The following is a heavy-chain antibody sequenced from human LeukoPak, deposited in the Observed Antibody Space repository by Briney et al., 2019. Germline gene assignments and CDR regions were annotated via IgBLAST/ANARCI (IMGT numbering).Heavy chain of an antibody. Sequence: PSETLSLTCTVSGHSITNYYWSWIRQPPGKGLEWIGYIYYSGSTYYNPSLKSRVTISVDTSKNQFSLKLSSVTAADTAVYYCARARSDYVWGSYRQPTNFDYWGQGTLVTVSS. D-gene: IGHD3-16*02. CDR3: ARARSDYVWGSYRQPTNFDY. V-gene: IGHV4-30-4*01. J-gene: IGHJ4*02. CDR1: GHSITNYY. CDR2: IYYSGST.